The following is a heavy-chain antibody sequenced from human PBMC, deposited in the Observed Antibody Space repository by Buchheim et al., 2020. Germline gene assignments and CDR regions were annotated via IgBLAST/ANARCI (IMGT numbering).Heavy chain of an antibody. CDR1: GFTFTSYA. V-gene: IGHV3-21*02. J-gene: IGHJ4*02. D-gene: IGHD6-19*01. Sequence: EVQLVESGGGLVKPGGSLRLSCTASGFTFTSYAMNWVRQAPGKGLQWLSSISSRSTYIYYADSVKGRFTISRDNAENSLYLQMNSLGAEDTAVYYCARDSNSAVPGTVIDYWGQRTL. CDR2: ISSRSTYI. CDR3: ARDSNSAVPGTVIDY.